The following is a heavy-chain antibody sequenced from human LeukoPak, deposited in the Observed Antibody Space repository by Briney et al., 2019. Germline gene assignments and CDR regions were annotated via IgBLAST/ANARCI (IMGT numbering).Heavy chain of an antibody. Sequence: GGSLRLSCAASGFTFSSYAMSWVRQAPGKGLEWVSAISGSGGSTYYADSVKGRFTISRDNSKNTLYLQMNSLRAEDTAVYYCAKGSKIYGKHQLDHWGQGTLVTVSS. CDR3: AKGSKIYGKHQLDH. CDR2: ISGSGGST. CDR1: GFTFSSYA. D-gene: IGHD3-10*01. J-gene: IGHJ4*02. V-gene: IGHV3-23*01.